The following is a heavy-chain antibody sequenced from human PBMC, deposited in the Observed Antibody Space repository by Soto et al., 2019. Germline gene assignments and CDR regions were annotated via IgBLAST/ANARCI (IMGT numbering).Heavy chain of an antibody. V-gene: IGHV3-30*18. CDR2: ISFDGREK. CDR1: GFTFSSYA. Sequence: QLQLVESGGGVVQPGRSLRLSCAASGFTFSSYAMHWVRQAPGKGLEWVAAISFDGREKYYVDSVKGRFTISRDNSKRTLYVQMNSLRAEDTAVYYCAKVGGYVGYEPIVSWCQGTLVTVSS. D-gene: IGHD5-12*01. CDR3: AKVGGYVGYEPIVS. J-gene: IGHJ4*02.